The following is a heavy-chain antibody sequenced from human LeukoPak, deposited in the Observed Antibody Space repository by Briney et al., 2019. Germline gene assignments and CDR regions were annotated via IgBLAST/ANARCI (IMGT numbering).Heavy chain of an antibody. CDR2: ISGSGGST. Sequence: GGSLRLSCAASGFTFSSYAMSWVRQAPGKGLEGVSAISGSGGSTYYADSVKGRFTISRDNSKNTLYLQMNSLRAEDTAVYYCAKDRSPYYGDYGGYWGQGTLVTVSS. J-gene: IGHJ4*02. D-gene: IGHD4-17*01. CDR3: AKDRSPYYGDYGGY. CDR1: GFTFSSYA. V-gene: IGHV3-23*01.